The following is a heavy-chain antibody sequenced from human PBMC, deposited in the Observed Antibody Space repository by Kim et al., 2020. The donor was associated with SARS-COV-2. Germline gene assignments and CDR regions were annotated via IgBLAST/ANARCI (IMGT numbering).Heavy chain of an antibody. V-gene: IGHV3-23*05. D-gene: IGHD4-4*01. J-gene: IGHJ6*02. Sequence: YADSVRGRFTISRDNSMNTLSLQMNSLRVDDTAVYYCAKLMTTSTYSAMDVWGQGTTVAVSS. CDR3: AKLMTTSTYSAMDV.